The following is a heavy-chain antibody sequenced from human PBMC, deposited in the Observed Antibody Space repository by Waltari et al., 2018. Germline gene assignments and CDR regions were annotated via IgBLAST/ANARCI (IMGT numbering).Heavy chain of an antibody. Sequence: EVQLLESGGGLVQPGGSLRLSCAASGFTFSSYAMSWVRQAPGKGLEWVSVIYSGGSTYYADSVKGRFTISRDNSKNTLYLQMNSLRAEDTAVYYCAKKIPESVEWFDDAFDIWGQGTMVTVSS. J-gene: IGHJ3*02. CDR2: IYSGGST. V-gene: IGHV3-23*03. CDR1: GFTFSSYA. D-gene: IGHD3-3*01. CDR3: AKKIPESVEWFDDAFDI.